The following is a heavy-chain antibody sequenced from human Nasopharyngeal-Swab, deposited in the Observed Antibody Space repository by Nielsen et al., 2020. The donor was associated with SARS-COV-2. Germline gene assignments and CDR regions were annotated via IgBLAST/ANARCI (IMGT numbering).Heavy chain of an antibody. J-gene: IGHJ6*02. D-gene: IGHD3-22*01. CDR2: INHSGST. Sequence: WIRQPPGKGLEWIGEINHSGSTNYNPSLKSRVTISVDTSKNQFSLKLSSVTAADTAVYYCARGTVYYYDSSGYYYYYYYGMDVWGQGIAVTVSS. V-gene: IGHV4-34*01. CDR3: ARGTVYYYDSSGYYYYYYYGMDV.